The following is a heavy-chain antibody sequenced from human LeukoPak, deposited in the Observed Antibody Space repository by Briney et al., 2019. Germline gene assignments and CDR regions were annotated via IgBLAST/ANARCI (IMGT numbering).Heavy chain of an antibody. D-gene: IGHD3-10*01. CDR3: TSGADVRGTILLGDSD. CDR2: IKSKTDGATT. V-gene: IGHV3-15*01. CDR1: GFTIHNAW. J-gene: IGHJ4*02. Sequence: GGSLRLSCAASGFTIHNAWMNWVRQAPGKGLEWVGRIKSKTDGATTYYAAPVKGRFTISRDDSNNTLYLQMSSLKTEDTAVYYCTSGADVRGTILLGDSDWGQGTLVIVPS.